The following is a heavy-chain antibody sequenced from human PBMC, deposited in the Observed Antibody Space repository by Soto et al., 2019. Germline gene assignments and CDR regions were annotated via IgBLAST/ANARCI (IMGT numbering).Heavy chain of an antibody. J-gene: IGHJ4*02. D-gene: IGHD1-26*01. Sequence: PSETLSLTCTVSGGSLRGYSWSWIRQSPGKGLEWIGEVYPTGSTKYNPSLKSRVTISVDTSKNQFSLKLSSVTAADTAVYYCARHILLIVGATTDFDYWGQGTLVTVSS. CDR1: GGSLRGYS. V-gene: IGHV4-4*08. CDR2: VYPTGST. CDR3: ARHILLIVGATTDFDY.